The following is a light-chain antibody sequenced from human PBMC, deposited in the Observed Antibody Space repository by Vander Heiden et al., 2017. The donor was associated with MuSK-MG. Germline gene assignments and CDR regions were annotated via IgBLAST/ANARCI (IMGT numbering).Light chain of an antibody. V-gene: IGLV2-14*03. CDR3: SSYTSTSTLGV. Sequence: QSALTQPASVSGSPGQSITVSCTGTSSDVGCYYYVSWYQKHPGKAPKLMIYDGSKRPSGVSNRFSGSKSGNTAFLTISGLQAEDEADYFCSSYTSTSTLGVFGGGTKVTVL. CDR1: SSDVGCYYY. J-gene: IGLJ3*02. CDR2: DGS.